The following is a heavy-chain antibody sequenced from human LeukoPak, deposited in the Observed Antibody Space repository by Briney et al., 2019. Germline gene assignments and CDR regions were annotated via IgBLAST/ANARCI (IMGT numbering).Heavy chain of an antibody. CDR2: ISGSGDST. CDR1: GFTFSSYA. V-gene: IGHV3-23*01. Sequence: YPGGSLRLSCAASGFTFSSYAMSWVRQAPGKGLEWVSAISGSGDSTYYGDSVKGRFTISRDNSKNTLYLQMNSLRAEDTAVYYCAKTRPLDSSSWSHGDYWGQGTLVTVCS. J-gene: IGHJ4*02. CDR3: AKTRPLDSSSWSHGDY. D-gene: IGHD6-13*01.